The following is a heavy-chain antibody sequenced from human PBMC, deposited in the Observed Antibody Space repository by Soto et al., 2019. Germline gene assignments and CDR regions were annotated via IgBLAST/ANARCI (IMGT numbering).Heavy chain of an antibody. V-gene: IGHV4-59*01. D-gene: IGHD5-12*01. CDR1: GGSISSYY. Sequence: PSETRSLTCTVSGGSISSYYWSWIRQPPGKGLEWIGYIYYSGSTNYNPSLKSRVTISVDMSKNQFSLKLSSVTAADTAVYYCARLGIIGGYNSRGDYWGQGTLVTVSS. J-gene: IGHJ4*02. CDR2: IYYSGST. CDR3: ARLGIIGGYNSRGDY.